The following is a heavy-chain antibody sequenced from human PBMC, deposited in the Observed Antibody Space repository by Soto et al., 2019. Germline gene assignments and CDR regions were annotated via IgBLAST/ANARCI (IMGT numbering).Heavy chain of an antibody. CDR3: AKGGSGWYPYDD. Sequence: PSETLSLTCTVSGGSVSSGSYYWSWIRQPPGKGLEWIGYIHYSGSANYSPSLKSRVTISIDTSKNQFSLNLSSVTAADTAVYYCAKGGSGWYPYDDWGQGTLVTVSS. CDR2: IHYSGSA. D-gene: IGHD6-19*01. CDR1: GGSVSSGSYY. J-gene: IGHJ4*02. V-gene: IGHV4-61*01.